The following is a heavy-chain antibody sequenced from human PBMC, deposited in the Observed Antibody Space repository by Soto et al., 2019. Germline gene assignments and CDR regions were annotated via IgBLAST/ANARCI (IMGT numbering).Heavy chain of an antibody. J-gene: IGHJ4*02. V-gene: IGHV4-59*08. D-gene: IGHD6-13*01. Sequence: QVQLQESGPGLVKPSETLSLTCTVSGGSISSYYWSWIRQPPGKGLEWIGYIYYSGSTNYNPSLKSRVTISVDTSKNQFSLKLSSVTAADTAVYYCARGLRAAAGTDYWGQGTLVTVSS. CDR1: GGSISSYY. CDR3: ARGLRAAAGTDY. CDR2: IYYSGST.